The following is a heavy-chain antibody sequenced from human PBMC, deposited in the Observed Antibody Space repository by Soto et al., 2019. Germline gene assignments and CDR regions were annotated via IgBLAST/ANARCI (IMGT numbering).Heavy chain of an antibody. CDR1: GFTFSSYA. CDR2: ISGSGGST. CDR3: AKDLERYCSSTSCYNWFDP. J-gene: IGHJ5*02. D-gene: IGHD2-2*02. V-gene: IGHV3-23*01. Sequence: GSLRLSCAASGFTFSSYAMSWVRQAPGKGLEWVSAISGSGGSTYYADSVKGRFTISRDNSKNTLYLQMNSLRAEDTAVYYCAKDLERYCSSTSCYNWFDPWGQGTLVTVSS.